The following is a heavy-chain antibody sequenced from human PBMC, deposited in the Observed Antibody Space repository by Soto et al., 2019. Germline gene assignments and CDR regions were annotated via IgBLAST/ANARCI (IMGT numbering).Heavy chain of an antibody. CDR1: GFTFSSYA. CDR2: ISYDGSNK. CDR3: ARGGVVSSVRCYYYGMDV. Sequence: QVQLVESGGGVVQPGRSLRLSCAASGFTFSSYAMHWVRQAPGKGLEWVAVISYDGSNKYYADSVKGRFTISRDNSKNPLYLQMNCLRAEDTAVYYCARGGVVSSVRCYYYGMDVWGQGTTVTVSS. D-gene: IGHD3-3*01. V-gene: IGHV3-30-3*01. J-gene: IGHJ6*02.